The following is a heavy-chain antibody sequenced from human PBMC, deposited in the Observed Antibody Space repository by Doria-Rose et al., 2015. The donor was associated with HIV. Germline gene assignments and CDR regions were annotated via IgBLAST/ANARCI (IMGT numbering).Heavy chain of an antibody. V-gene: IGHV4-4*07. CDR3: AREEDYGGPWYFDP. J-gene: IGHJ2*01. CDR2: THATGST. D-gene: IGHD4-17*01. Sequence: QPAGKGLEWIGRTHATGSTSYNPSLKSRVTISVDTSKNQFFLKLSSVTPADTALYYCAREEDYGGPWYFDPWGRGTLVTVSS.